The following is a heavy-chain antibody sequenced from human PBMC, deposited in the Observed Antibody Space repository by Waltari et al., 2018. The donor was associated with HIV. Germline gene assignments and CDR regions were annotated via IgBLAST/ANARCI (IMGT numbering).Heavy chain of an antibody. V-gene: IGHV3-21*04. CDR2: IRRATNEK. CDR3: VRDDPGYGPIDH. Sequence: LVESGGGVVKTGESLRLTCEASGFAFRHYSFNLVRQSPQRGLEWVASIRRATNEKFYLDSVRGRFVISRDDSESSVHLQMDSVKKEDTGKYFCVRDDPGYGPIDHWGRGTLVTV. J-gene: IGHJ5*02. CDR1: GFAFRHYS. D-gene: IGHD5-18*01.